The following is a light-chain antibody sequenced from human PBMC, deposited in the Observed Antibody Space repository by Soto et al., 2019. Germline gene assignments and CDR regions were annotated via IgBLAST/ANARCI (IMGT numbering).Light chain of an antibody. V-gene: IGLV2-14*01. J-gene: IGLJ1*01. CDR3: NSYTSTNPSV. Sequence: QSALTQPASVSGSPGQSITIACTGTNTDVGGYNYVSWYQQHPMKAPKLIIYEVTKRPSGVSARFSGSKSANTASLTISGIQAEDEADYYCNSYTSTNPSVFANGTKATVL. CDR2: EVT. CDR1: NTDVGGYNY.